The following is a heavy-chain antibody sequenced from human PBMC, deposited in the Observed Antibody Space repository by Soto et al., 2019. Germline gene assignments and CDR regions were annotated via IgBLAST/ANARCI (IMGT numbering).Heavy chain of an antibody. D-gene: IGHD3-10*01. J-gene: IGHJ6*02. CDR3: ARGDRGGSGSPASYYYSGLYV. CDR1: GFTFSSYA. V-gene: IGHV3-23*01. Sequence: DVQLLESGGHLVQPGGSLRLSCAASGFTFSSYAMSWVRQAPGKGLEWVSSVSAGGDMTYYSDSVKGRFTISRDKSNNMLFLQMDSLRIEDTVLYCSARGDRGGSGSPASYYYSGLYVWGQGTTVT. CDR2: VSAGGDMT.